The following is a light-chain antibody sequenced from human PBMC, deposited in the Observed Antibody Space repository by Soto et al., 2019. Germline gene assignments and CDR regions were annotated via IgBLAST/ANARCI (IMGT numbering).Light chain of an antibody. Sequence: QSVLTQPPSASGTPGQRVIISCSGTSSNLGSNTANWYQQFPGTAPKVLIYSNNERPSRVPDRFSGSKSGTSASPAISELQSEDEADYYCAAWDDSLNGWVFGGGTKLTVL. CDR1: SSNLGSNT. V-gene: IGLV1-44*01. CDR2: SNN. CDR3: AAWDDSLNGWV. J-gene: IGLJ3*02.